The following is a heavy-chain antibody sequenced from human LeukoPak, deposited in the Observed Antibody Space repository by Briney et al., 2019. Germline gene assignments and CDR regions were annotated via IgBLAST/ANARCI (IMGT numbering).Heavy chain of an antibody. CDR1: GFTFSSYG. CDR3: AKDFGYCSGGSCYFDY. V-gene: IGHV3-23*01. J-gene: IGHJ4*02. CDR2: ISGSGGST. Sequence: PGGSLRLSCAAAGFTFSSYGISCGRQAAGRGREWVSAISGSGGSTYYADSVKGRFTISRDNSKNTLYLQMNSLRAEDTAVYYCAKDFGYCSGGSCYFDYWGQGTLLTVSS. D-gene: IGHD2-15*01.